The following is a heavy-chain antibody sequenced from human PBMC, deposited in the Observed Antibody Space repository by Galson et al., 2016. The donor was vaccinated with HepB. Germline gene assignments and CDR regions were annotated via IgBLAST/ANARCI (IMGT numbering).Heavy chain of an antibody. CDR3: ARNPGPSTWG. D-gene: IGHD6-13*01. CDR1: GFTVGNNY. V-gene: IGHV3-66*01. J-gene: IGHJ4*02. Sequence: SLRLSCAASGFTVGNNYMSWVRQAPGKGLEWVSLIYSGGNTLYADSVKGRFSISRDNSKNTLYLQMNSMSAEDTAVYYCARNPGPSTWGWGQGTLVTVAS. CDR2: IYSGGNT.